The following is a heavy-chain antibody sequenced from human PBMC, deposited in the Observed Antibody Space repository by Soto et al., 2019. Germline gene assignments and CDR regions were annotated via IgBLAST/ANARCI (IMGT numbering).Heavy chain of an antibody. J-gene: IGHJ4*02. V-gene: IGHV1-3*01. D-gene: IGHD6-19*01. CDR1: GYTFTSYA. CDR2: INAGNGNT. Sequence: ASVKVSCKASGYTFTSYAMHWVRQAPGQRLEWMGWINAGNGNTKYSQKFQGRVTITRDTSASTAYMELSSLRSEDTAVSYCARGAGRFSGWYYFDYWGQGTLVTVSS. CDR3: ARGAGRFSGWYYFDY.